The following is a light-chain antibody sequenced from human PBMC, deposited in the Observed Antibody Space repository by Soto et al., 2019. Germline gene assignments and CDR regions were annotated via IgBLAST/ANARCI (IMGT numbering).Light chain of an antibody. V-gene: IGKV1-16*01. CDR1: QDNNKA. CDR2: AAT. J-gene: IGKJ5*01. Sequence: DIQMTQSPSSLSPTVGDRVNITCRANQDNNKALTWFQQKPGEAPKSLIYAATSLQSGVPSRFSGSGYATYFTLTITSLQPEDFATYYCQQYESYPVTFGQGTRLEIK. CDR3: QQYESYPVT.